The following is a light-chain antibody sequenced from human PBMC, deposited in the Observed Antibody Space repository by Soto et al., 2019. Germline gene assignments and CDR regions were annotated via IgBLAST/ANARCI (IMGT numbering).Light chain of an antibody. V-gene: IGLV2-14*01. CDR1: SSDVGAYNY. J-gene: IGLJ2*01. CDR2: DVS. Sequence: QSALTQPASVSGSPGQSITISCTGTSSDVGAYNYVSWYQQHPVKAPKLMIYDVSSRPSGISNRFSGSKSGNTASLTISGVQAEYEADYYCSSYASSSTVIFGGGTKVTVL. CDR3: SSYASSSTVI.